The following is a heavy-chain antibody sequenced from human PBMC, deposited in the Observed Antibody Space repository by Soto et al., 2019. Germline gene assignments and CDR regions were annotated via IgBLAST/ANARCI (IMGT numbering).Heavy chain of an antibody. D-gene: IGHD6-19*01. CDR1: GFTVSSSY. Sequence: PGGSLILSCAASGFTVSSSYMSWVRQAPGKGLEWVSVIYSGGSTHYADSMKGRFTISRDNSKNTLFLQMNSLRAEDTAVYYCAKDGTRIAVAEPLGYWGQGT. J-gene: IGHJ4*02. CDR2: IYSGGST. V-gene: IGHV3-66*01. CDR3: AKDGTRIAVAEPLGY.